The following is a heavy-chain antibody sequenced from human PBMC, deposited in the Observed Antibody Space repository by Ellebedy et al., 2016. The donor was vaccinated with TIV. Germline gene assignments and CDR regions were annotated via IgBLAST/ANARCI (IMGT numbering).Heavy chain of an antibody. CDR2: IYYSGNT. J-gene: IGHJ3*02. CDR1: GGSISRGGFY. CDR3: ARDQNYDTSGRDALDI. Sequence: SETLSLXCTVSGGSISRGGFYWSWIRQFPGKGLEWIGYIYYSGNTDYNPSLKSRVSISGDTSKNQFSLKLSSVTAADTAMYYCARDQNYDTSGRDALDIWGQGIMVTVSA. V-gene: IGHV4-31*03. D-gene: IGHD3-22*01.